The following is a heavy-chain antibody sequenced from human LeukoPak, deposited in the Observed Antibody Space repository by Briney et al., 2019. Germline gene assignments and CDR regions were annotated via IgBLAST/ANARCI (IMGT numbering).Heavy chain of an antibody. D-gene: IGHD3-10*01. CDR3: ASGYHGSGSYYDY. J-gene: IGHJ4*02. CDR2: IYSGGST. CDR1: GFTFSSYW. V-gene: IGHV3-66*01. Sequence: GGSLRLSCAASGFTFSSYWMSWVRQAPGKGLEWVSVIYSGGSTYYADSVKGRFTISRDNSKNTLYLQMNSLRAEDTAVYYCASGYHGSGSYYDYWGQGTLVTVSS.